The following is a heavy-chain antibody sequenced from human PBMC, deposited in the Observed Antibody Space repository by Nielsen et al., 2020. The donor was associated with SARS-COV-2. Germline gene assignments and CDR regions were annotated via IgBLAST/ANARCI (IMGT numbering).Heavy chain of an antibody. CDR3: ARQSRTTVIHY. V-gene: IGHV4-30-4*01. CDR2: IYYSGST. D-gene: IGHD4-17*01. J-gene: IGHJ4*02. Sequence: RQAPGKGLEWIGYIYYSGSTYYNPSLKSRVTISVDTSKNQFSLKLSSVTAADTAVYYCARQSRTTVIHYWGQGTLVTVSS.